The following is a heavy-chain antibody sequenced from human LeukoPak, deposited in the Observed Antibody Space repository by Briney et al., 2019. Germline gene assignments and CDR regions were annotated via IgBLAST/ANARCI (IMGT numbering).Heavy chain of an antibody. CDR1: GFTFSSYG. V-gene: IGHV3-23*01. CDR2: LSGSGGST. Sequence: PGGSLRLSCAASGFTFSSYGMSWVRQAPGKGLEWVSALSGSGGSTYYADSVKGRFTISRDNSKNTLYLQMNSLRAEDTAVYYCAKDIKLLWPHRIWGQGTMVTVSS. J-gene: IGHJ3*02. D-gene: IGHD2-21*01. CDR3: AKDIKLLWPHRI.